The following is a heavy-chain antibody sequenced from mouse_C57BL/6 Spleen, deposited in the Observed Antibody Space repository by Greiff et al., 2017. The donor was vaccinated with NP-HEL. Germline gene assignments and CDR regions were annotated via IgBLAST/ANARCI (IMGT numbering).Heavy chain of an antibody. D-gene: IGHD2-3*01. CDR2: IYPGDGDT. CDR1: GYAFSSYW. J-gene: IGHJ1*03. V-gene: IGHV1-80*01. Sequence: QVQLQQSGAELVKPGASVKISCKASGYAFSSYWMNWVKQRPGKGLEWIGQIYPGDGDTNYNGKFKGKATLTADKSSSTAYMQLSSLTSEDSAVYFCAREGGYYVWYFDVWGTGTTVTVSS. CDR3: AREGGYYVWYFDV.